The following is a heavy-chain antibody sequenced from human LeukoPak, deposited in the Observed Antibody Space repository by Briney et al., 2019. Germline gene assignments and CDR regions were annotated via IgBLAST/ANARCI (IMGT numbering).Heavy chain of an antibody. J-gene: IGHJ5*02. V-gene: IGHV4-30-4*01. CDR1: GGSISSGDYY. CDR2: IYYSGGT. Sequence: PSQTLSLTCTVSGGSISSGDYYWSWIRQPPGKGLEWIGYIYYSGGTYYNPSLKSRVTISVDTSKNQFSLKLSSVTAADTAVYYCARVTDYYGSGSYSKAWFDPWGQGTLVTVSS. D-gene: IGHD3-10*01. CDR3: ARVTDYYGSGSYSKAWFDP.